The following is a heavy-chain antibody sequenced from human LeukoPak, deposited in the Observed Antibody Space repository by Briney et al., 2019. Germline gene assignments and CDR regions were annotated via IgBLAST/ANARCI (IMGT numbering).Heavy chain of an antibody. CDR3: AKDYWNSKYYFDY. D-gene: IGHD1-7*01. CDR1: GFTVSSNY. J-gene: IGHJ4*02. V-gene: IGHV3-30*02. CDR2: IRYDESST. Sequence: GGSLRLSCAASGFTVSSNYMSWVRQAPGKGLEWVTFIRYDESSTYYTDSVKGRFTISRDNSKNTLYLQMDSLRPEDTAVYYCAKDYWNSKYYFDYWGQGTLVTVSS.